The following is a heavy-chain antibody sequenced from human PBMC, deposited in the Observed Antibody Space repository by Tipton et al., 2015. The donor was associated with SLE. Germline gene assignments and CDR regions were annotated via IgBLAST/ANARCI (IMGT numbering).Heavy chain of an antibody. J-gene: IGHJ4*02. CDR3: AGGPFALFGVVIIPFDY. D-gene: IGHD3-3*01. V-gene: IGHV7-4-1*02. CDR1: GYTFTHYA. CDR2: INSNTGKP. Sequence: QVQLVQSGAEVKRPGASVKVACKASGYTFTHYAMNWVRQAPGQGLEWMGWINSNTGKPAYAPGFTGRFVFSLDTSVSTAYLQISGLKAEDTAVYYCAGGPFALFGVVIIPFDYWGQGTLLTVSS.